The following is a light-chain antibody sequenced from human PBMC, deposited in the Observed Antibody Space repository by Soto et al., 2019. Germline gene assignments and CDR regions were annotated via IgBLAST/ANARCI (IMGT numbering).Light chain of an antibody. CDR2: AAS. V-gene: IGKV1-39*01. CDR3: HQSYSTRT. CDR1: QSISSY. J-gene: IGKJ1*01. Sequence: DIQMTQSPSSLSASVGDRVTITCRASQSISSYLNWYQQKPGKAPKLLIYAASTLQSGVPSRFSGSGSGTDFTLTISSLQPEDFATYYCHQSYSTRTFGQGTQVDIK.